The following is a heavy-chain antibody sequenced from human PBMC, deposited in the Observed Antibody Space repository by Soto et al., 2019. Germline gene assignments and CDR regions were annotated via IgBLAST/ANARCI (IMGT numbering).Heavy chain of an antibody. CDR3: AGGLCDVVVDYYYYGMDV. Sequence: ASVKVSCKASGYTFTGYYMHWVRQAPGQGLEWMGWINPNSGGTNHAQKFQGRVTMTGDTSISTAYMELSRLRSDDTAVYYCAGGLCDVVVDYYYYGMDVWGQGTTVTVS. CDR2: INPNSGGT. D-gene: IGHD2-2*01. J-gene: IGHJ6*02. CDR1: GYTFTGYY. V-gene: IGHV1-2*02.